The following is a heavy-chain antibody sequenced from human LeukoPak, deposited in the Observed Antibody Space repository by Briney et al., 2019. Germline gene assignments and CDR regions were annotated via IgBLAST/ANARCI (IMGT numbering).Heavy chain of an antibody. CDR2: IYPGDSDT. Sequence: GESLKISCKGSGYSFTSYWIGWVRQMPGKGLEWMGIIYPGDSDTRYSPSFQGQVTISADKSISTAYLQWSSLKASDTAMYYCARQPRAARRKYYFDYWGQGTLVTVSS. J-gene: IGHJ4*02. CDR1: GYSFTSYW. CDR3: ARQPRAARRKYYFDY. D-gene: IGHD6-6*01. V-gene: IGHV5-51*01.